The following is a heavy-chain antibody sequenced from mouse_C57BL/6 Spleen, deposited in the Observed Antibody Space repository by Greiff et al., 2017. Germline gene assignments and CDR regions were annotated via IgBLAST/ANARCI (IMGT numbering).Heavy chain of an antibody. V-gene: IGHV1-55*01. CDR3: ARGTLGYFDV. D-gene: IGHD2-14*01. Sequence: QVQLQQPGAELVKPGASVKMSCKASGYTFTSYWITWVKQRPGQGLEWIGDIYPGSGSTNYNEKFKSKATLTVDKSSSTAYMQLSSLTSEDAAVYYGARGTLGYFDVWGTGTTVTVSS. CDR2: IYPGSGST. CDR1: GYTFTSYW. J-gene: IGHJ1*03.